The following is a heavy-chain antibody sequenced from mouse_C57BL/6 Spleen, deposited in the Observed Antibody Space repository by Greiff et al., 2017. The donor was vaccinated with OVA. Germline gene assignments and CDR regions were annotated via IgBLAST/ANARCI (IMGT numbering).Heavy chain of an antibody. CDR1: GYAFSSSW. CDR3: ARSDSSGPWFAY. V-gene: IGHV1-82*01. D-gene: IGHD3-2*02. CDR2: IYPGDGDT. Sequence: VKLMESGPELVKPGASVKISCKASGYAFSSSWMNWVKQRPGKGLEWIGRIYPGDGDTNYNGKFKGKATLTADKSSSTAYMQLSSLTSEDSAVYFCARSDSSGPWFAYWGQGTLVTVSA. J-gene: IGHJ3*01.